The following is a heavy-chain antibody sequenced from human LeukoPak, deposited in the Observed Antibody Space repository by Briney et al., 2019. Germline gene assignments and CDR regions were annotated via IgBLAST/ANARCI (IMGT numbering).Heavy chain of an antibody. V-gene: IGHV3-30*02. Sequence: GALRLSCAASGFTFSGYGMHWVRQAPGKGLEWMAFIRYDGSNKFYTDSVKGRFTISRDNSKNTLYLHMNSLRPEDTAMYYCATYYYGSGPEKWGQGTLVTVSS. CDR1: GFTFSGYG. J-gene: IGHJ4*02. CDR3: ATYYYGSGPEK. CDR2: IRYDGSNK. D-gene: IGHD3-10*01.